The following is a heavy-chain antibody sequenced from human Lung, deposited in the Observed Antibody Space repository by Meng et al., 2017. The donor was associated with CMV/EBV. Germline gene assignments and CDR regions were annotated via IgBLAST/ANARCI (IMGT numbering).Heavy chain of an antibody. CDR2: IYYSGST. CDR3: ARTNYGDYNWFDP. CDR1: GDSMSSGEYF. V-gene: IGHV4-30-4*01. J-gene: IGHJ5*02. D-gene: IGHD4-17*01. Sequence: PQGAGPDIEKPSQTLSLTCTVSGDSMSSGEYFWSWIRQPPGKGLEWIGYIYYSGSTYYNPSLRSRVAISIDTSKNQFSLKLTSVTAADTAVYFCARTNYGDYNWFDPWGQGTLVTVSS.